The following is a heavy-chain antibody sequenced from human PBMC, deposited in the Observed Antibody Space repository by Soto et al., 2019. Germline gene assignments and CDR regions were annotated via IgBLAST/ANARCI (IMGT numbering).Heavy chain of an antibody. CDR3: ARGFFCSTSCSAEGFNSWDP. CDR2: IDPSDSYT. J-gene: IGHJ5*02. D-gene: IGHD2-2*01. Sequence: GKGLEWIGRIDPSDSYTNYSPSFQGHVTISADKSISTAYLQWSSLKASDTAMYYCARGFFCSTSCSAEGFNSWDPWCHGTVVPVSS. V-gene: IGHV5-10-1*01.